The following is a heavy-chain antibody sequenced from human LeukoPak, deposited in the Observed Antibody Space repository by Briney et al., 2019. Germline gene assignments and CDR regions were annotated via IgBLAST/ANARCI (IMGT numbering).Heavy chain of an antibody. CDR3: AAEGDNWNYGSDY. CDR2: IIPIFGTA. V-gene: IGHV1-69*05. D-gene: IGHD1-7*01. Sequence: SVKVSCKASGGTFSSYAISWVRQAPGQGLEWMGGIIPIFGTANYAQKFQERVTITRDMSTSTAYMELSSLRSEDTAVYYCAAEGDNWNYGSDYWGQGTLVTVSS. J-gene: IGHJ4*02. CDR1: GGTFSSYA.